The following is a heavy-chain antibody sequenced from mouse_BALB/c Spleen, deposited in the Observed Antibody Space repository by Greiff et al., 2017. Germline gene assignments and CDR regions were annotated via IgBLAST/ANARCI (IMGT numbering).Heavy chain of an antibody. D-gene: IGHD4-1*01. CDR2: INPSNGGT. Sequence: QVQLQQSGAELVKPGASVKLSCKASGYTFTSYYMYWVKQRPGQGLEWIGEINPSNGGTNFNEKFKSKATLTVDKSSSTAYMQLSRLTSEDSAVYYCTLLTGFDVWGAGTTVTVSS. V-gene: IGHV1S81*02. J-gene: IGHJ1*01. CDR1: GYTFTSYY. CDR3: TLLTGFDV.